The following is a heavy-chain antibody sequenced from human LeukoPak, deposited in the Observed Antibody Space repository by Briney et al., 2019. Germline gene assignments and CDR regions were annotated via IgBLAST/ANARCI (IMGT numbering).Heavy chain of an antibody. Sequence: PGGSLRLSCAGSGFTFSDYYMSWIRQPPGKGLEWIGDINHSGSTNYNPPLKSRATISKDTSKNQFSLQLTSVTAADTAVYYCARGGSYYSYFDYWGQGTLVTVSS. CDR1: GFTFSDYY. J-gene: IGHJ4*02. CDR2: INHSGST. D-gene: IGHD1-26*01. V-gene: IGHV4-34*01. CDR3: ARGGSYYSYFDY.